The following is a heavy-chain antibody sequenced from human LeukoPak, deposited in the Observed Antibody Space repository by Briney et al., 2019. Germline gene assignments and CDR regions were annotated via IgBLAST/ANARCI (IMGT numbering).Heavy chain of an antibody. CDR3: ATGYSYGPGPFDY. D-gene: IGHD5-18*01. Sequence: ASVKVSCKASGYTFTGYYMHWVRQAPGQGLEWMGWINPNSGGTNYAQKFQGRVTMTEDTSTDTAYMELSSLRSEDTAVYYCATGYSYGPGPFDYWGQGTLVTVSS. CDR1: GYTFTGYY. V-gene: IGHV1-2*02. CDR2: INPNSGGT. J-gene: IGHJ4*02.